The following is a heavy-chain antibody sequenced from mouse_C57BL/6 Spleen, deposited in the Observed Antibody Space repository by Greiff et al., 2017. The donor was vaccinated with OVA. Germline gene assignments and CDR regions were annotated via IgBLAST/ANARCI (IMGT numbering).Heavy chain of an antibody. V-gene: IGHV1-18*01. CDR1: GYTFTDYN. D-gene: IGHD2-14*01. CDR2: IHPNNGGT. Sequence: VQLQQSGPELVKPGASVKIPCKASGYTFTDYNMDWVKQSNGKSLAWIGDIHPNNGGTIYNQKFTGKATLTVDKSSSTAYMKLRSLTSEDTAVYYFARRRDIGCYVYFDVWGTGTTVTVSS. J-gene: IGHJ1*03. CDR3: ARRRDIGCYVYFDV.